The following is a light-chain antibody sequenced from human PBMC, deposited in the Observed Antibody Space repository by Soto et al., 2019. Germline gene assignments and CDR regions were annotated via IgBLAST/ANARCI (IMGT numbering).Light chain of an antibody. CDR3: SSYTSSSTRV. J-gene: IGLJ1*01. Sequence: QSALTQPASVSGSPGQSITISCTGTSSDVGGYTYVSWYQQHPGKAPKLMIYDIRNRPSGVSNRVSGSKSGNTASLTISGLQAEDEAEYYCSSYTSSSTRVFGTGTKVTVL. V-gene: IGLV2-14*03. CDR1: SSDVGGYTY. CDR2: DIR.